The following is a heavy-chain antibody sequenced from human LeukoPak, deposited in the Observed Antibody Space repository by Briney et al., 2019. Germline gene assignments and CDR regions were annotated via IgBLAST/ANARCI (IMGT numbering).Heavy chain of an antibody. CDR2: VSYDGIDQ. CDR1: GFTFSNYA. Sequence: GGSLRLSCAASGFTFSNYAMHWVRQAPGKGLEWVSVVSYDGIDQYYAHSVKGRFTISRDNSKNTLFLQVNSLRAEDTAVFYCARVAPPLDDYIRGSFPYYFDYWGQGTPVTVSS. CDR3: ARVAPPLDDYIRGSFPYYFDY. V-gene: IGHV3-30*04. J-gene: IGHJ4*02. D-gene: IGHD3-16*01.